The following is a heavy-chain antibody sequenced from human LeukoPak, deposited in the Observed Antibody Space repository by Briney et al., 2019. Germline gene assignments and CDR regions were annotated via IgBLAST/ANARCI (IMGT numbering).Heavy chain of an antibody. CDR2: INHSGST. D-gene: IGHD6-19*01. Sequence: SETLSLTCAVYGGSFSGYYWSWIRQPPGKGLEWIGEINHSGSTNYSPSLKSRVTISVDTSKNQFSLKLSSVTAADTAVCYCARGGDSSGWYGFYYFDYWGQGTLVTVSS. CDR3: ARGGDSSGWYGFYYFDY. J-gene: IGHJ4*02. CDR1: GGSFSGYY. V-gene: IGHV4-34*01.